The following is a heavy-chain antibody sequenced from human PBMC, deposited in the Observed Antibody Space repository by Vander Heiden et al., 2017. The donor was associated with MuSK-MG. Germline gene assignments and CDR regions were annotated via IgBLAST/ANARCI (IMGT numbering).Heavy chain of an antibody. CDR1: AFTFSSSG. D-gene: IGHD6-19*01. J-gene: IGHJ4*02. V-gene: IGHV3-30*02. CDR2: IRYDGSNK. Sequence: QVQLVESGGGVVQPGASLRPSCAVSAFTFSSSGMHSVRQAPGKGLEWVAFIRYDGSNKNYADSVKGRFTISRDNSKNTLYLQMNSLRAEDTAVYYCAKDFRRVEQWLVPYVDYWGQGTLVTVSS. CDR3: AKDFRRVEQWLVPYVDY.